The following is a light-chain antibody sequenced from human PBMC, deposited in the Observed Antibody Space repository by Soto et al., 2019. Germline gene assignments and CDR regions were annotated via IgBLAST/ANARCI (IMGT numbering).Light chain of an antibody. V-gene: IGKV1-17*01. J-gene: IGKJ1*01. CDR3: LQHDTYPWT. CDR2: AAS. CDR1: QGIGKD. Sequence: IQMTQSPSSLSASVGDSVTITCRASQGIGKDLGWYQQKPGKAPRRLIYAASSLQGGVQSRFSGSGSGTEFTLTIRSLQPEDFATYYCLQHDTYPWTFGQGTKVDIK.